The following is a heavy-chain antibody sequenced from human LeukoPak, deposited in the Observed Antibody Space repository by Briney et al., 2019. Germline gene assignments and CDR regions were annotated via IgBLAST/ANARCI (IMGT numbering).Heavy chain of an antibody. CDR1: GGSISSSSYY. Sequence: SETLSLTCTVSGGSISSSSYYWGWIRQPPGRGLEWIGSIYYSGSTYYNPSLKSRVTISVDTSKNQFSLKLSSVTAADTAVYYCARLGDDYWGQGTLVTVSS. J-gene: IGHJ4*02. CDR3: ARLGDDY. V-gene: IGHV4-39*01. CDR2: IYYSGST.